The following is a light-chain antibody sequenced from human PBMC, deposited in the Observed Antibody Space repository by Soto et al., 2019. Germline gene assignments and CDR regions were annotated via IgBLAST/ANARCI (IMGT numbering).Light chain of an antibody. CDR3: QQRSNWPPGIFT. CDR1: QSVSSY. CDR2: DAS. Sequence: EIVLTQSPATLSLSPGERATLSCRASQSVSSYLAWYQQKPGQAPRLLFYDASNRATGIPARFSGSGSGTDFTLTISSLEPEDFAVYYCQQRSNWPPGIFTFGGGTKVEIK. J-gene: IGKJ4*01. V-gene: IGKV3-11*01.